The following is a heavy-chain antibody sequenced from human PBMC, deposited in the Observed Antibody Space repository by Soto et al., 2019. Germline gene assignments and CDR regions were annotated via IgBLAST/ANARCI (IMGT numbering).Heavy chain of an antibody. CDR1: GFTFTSYY. CDR3: ARGGSLGYCSSISCYRFDY. Sequence: QVQLVQSGAEVKKPGASVKVSCKASGFTFTSYYMHWVRQAPGQGLEWMGIINPSGGSTSYAQKFQGRVTMTRDTSTSTVYMELSSLRSEDTAVYYCARGGSLGYCSSISCYRFDYWGQGTLVTVSS. CDR2: INPSGGST. D-gene: IGHD2-2*01. V-gene: IGHV1-46*03. J-gene: IGHJ4*02.